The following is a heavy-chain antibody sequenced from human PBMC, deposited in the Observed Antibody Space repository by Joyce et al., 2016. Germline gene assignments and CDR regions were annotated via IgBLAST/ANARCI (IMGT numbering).Heavy chain of an antibody. V-gene: IGHV2-70*01. CDR2: IDWHDDK. Sequence: QVTLRESGPALVKPTQTLTLTCTFSGFSLTTTGMTVSWLRQPPGKDLEWLALIDWHDDKYYITSLKTRLTISKDTSKNQVVLVMTNMDPVDTATYYCARILSPHNAYYYGMDVWGQGTTVTVSS. CDR1: GFSLTTTGMT. J-gene: IGHJ6*02. CDR3: ARILSPHNAYYYGMDV. D-gene: IGHD1-1*01.